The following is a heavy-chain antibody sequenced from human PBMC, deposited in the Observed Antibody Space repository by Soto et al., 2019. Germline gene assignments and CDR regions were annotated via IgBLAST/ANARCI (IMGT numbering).Heavy chain of an antibody. Sequence: GGSLRLSCAASGFTFSSYGMHWVRQAPGKGLEWVAVIWYDGSNKYYADSVKGRFTISRDNSKNTLYLQMNSLRAEDTAVYYCARGKHPAAAGFYYYYYMDVWGKGTTVTVSS. D-gene: IGHD6-13*01. CDR1: GFTFSSYG. V-gene: IGHV3-33*01. CDR3: ARGKHPAAAGFYYYYYMDV. J-gene: IGHJ6*03. CDR2: IWYDGSNK.